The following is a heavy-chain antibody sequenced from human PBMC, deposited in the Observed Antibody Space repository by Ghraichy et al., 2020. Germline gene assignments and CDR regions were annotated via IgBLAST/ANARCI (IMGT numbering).Heavy chain of an antibody. Sequence: GGSLRLSCAASGFIVSSNYMSWVRQAPGKGLELVSVIYSGGSTYYAEPVKGRFTISRDNSQNTLYLQMNSLRAEDTAVYYCASAPGYSNIYYWGQGTLVTVSS. J-gene: IGHJ4*02. CDR1: GFIVSSNY. D-gene: IGHD3-22*01. CDR2: IYSGGST. V-gene: IGHV3-53*01. CDR3: ASAPGYSNIYY.